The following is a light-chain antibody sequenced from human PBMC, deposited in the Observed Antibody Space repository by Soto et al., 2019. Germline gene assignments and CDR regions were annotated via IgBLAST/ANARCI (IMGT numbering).Light chain of an antibody. V-gene: IGLV1-40*01. CDR2: GNS. CDR1: SSNIGAGYD. Sequence: QSVLPQPPSLSGAPGQRVPISCTGSSSNIGAGYDVHWYQQLPGTAPKLLIYGNSNRPSGVPDRFSGSKSGTSASLAITGLQAEDEADYYCQSYDSSLSALFGGGTQLTVL. J-gene: IGLJ7*01. CDR3: QSYDSSLSAL.